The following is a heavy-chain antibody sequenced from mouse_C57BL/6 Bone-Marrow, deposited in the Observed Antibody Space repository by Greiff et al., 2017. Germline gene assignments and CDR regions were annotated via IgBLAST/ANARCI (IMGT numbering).Heavy chain of an antibody. J-gene: IGHJ3*01. CDR3: ARWGYYGSSLGFAY. CDR2: IYPRSGNT. V-gene: IGHV1-81*01. CDR1: GYTFTSYG. D-gene: IGHD1-1*01. Sequence: QVQLKQSGAELARPGASVKLSCKASGYTFTSYGISWVKQRTGQGLEWIGEIYPRSGNTYYNEKFKGKATLTADKSSSTAYMELRSLTSEDSAVYVCARWGYYGSSLGFAYWGQGTLVTVSA.